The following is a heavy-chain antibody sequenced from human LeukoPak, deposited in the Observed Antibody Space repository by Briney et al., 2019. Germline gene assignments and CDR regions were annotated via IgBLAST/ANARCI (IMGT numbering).Heavy chain of an antibody. CDR1: GFTFSSYA. CDR2: ISGSGGST. J-gene: IGHJ3*02. V-gene: IGHV3-23*01. D-gene: IGHD1-26*01. CDR3: AKGLESSWELLPYDAFDI. Sequence: GGSLRLSCAASGFTFSSYAMSWVRQAPGKGLEWVSAISGSGGSTYYADSVKGRFTISRDNSKNTLYLQMNSLRAEDTAVYYCAKGLESSWELLPYDAFDIWGRGTMVTVSS.